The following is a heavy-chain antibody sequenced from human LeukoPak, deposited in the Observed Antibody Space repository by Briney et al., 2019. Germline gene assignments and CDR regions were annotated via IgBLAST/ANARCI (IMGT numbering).Heavy chain of an antibody. D-gene: IGHD3-22*01. V-gene: IGHV3-48*01. CDR2: ISSSSSTI. Sequence: GGSLRLSCAASGFTFSSYSMDWVRQAPGKGLEWVSYISSSSSTIYYADSVKGRFTISRDNAKNSLYLQMNSLRAEDTAVYYCARDHHRRLYDSQARDTFDIWGQGTMVTVSS. J-gene: IGHJ3*02. CDR1: GFTFSSYS. CDR3: ARDHHRRLYDSQARDTFDI.